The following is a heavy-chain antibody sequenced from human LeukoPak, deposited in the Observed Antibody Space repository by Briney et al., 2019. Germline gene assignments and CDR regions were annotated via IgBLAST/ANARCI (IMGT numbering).Heavy chain of an antibody. J-gene: IGHJ4*02. V-gene: IGHV3-7*01. D-gene: IGHD6-19*01. CDR3: ARRSVAGSLDY. Sequence: GGSLRLSCAASGFTFSTYWMSWVRQAPGKGLEWVANTREDGGEKYYVDSVKGRFTISRDNAENSLYLQMNSLRAEDTAVYYCARRSVAGSLDYWGQGTLVTVSS. CDR1: GFTFSTYW. CDR2: TREDGGEK.